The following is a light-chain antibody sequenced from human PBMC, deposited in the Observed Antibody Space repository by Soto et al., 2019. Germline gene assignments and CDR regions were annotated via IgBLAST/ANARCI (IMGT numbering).Light chain of an antibody. CDR3: QQYNSDSYT. V-gene: IGKV1-5*03. CDR1: QSISSW. CDR2: KAS. Sequence: DIQMTQSPSTLSASVGDRVTITCRASQSISSWLAWYQQKPGKAPKLLIYKASSLESGVPSRFSGSGSGTEFTLTISSLRQDDFATYYCQQYNSDSYTFGQGTKLEIK. J-gene: IGKJ2*01.